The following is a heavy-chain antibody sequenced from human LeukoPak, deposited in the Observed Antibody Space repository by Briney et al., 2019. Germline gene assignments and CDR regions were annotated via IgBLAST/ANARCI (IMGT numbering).Heavy chain of an antibody. Sequence: SETLSLTCAVYGGSFSGYYWSWIRQPPGKGLEWIASIHYSETTYYNPSLKSRVTISVDTSKNHFSLKLSSVTAADTAVYYCARGPTYQPIDFWGQGTLVTVSS. CDR2: IHYSETT. J-gene: IGHJ4*02. D-gene: IGHD2-2*01. CDR3: ARGPTYQPIDF. CDR1: GGSFSGYY. V-gene: IGHV4-34*01.